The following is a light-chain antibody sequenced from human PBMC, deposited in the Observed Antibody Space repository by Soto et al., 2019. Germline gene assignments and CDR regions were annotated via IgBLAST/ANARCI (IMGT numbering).Light chain of an antibody. V-gene: IGLV6-57*04. Sequence: NFMLTQSHSVSESPGKTVTISCTRSSGSIASNYVQWYQQRPGSAPTTMIYKNNQRPSGVPDRFSGSIDSSSNSASLTVSGLRTEDEADYYCQSFDSINVIFGGGTKLTVL. CDR3: QSFDSINVI. CDR2: KNN. CDR1: SGSIASNY. J-gene: IGLJ2*01.